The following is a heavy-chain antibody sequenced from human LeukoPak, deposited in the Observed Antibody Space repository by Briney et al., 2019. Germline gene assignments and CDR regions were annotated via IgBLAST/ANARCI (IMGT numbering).Heavy chain of an antibody. V-gene: IGHV3-23*01. CDR2: ISGSGGST. D-gene: IGHD6-13*01. Sequence: GGSLRLSCAASGFTFSSYAMSWVRQAPGKGLEWVSAISGSGGSTYYADSVKGRFTISRDNSKNTLYLQMNSLRAEDTAVYYCARDKPYSSSWYELNYFDYWGQGTLVTVSS. CDR1: GFTFSSYA. J-gene: IGHJ4*02. CDR3: ARDKPYSSSWYELNYFDY.